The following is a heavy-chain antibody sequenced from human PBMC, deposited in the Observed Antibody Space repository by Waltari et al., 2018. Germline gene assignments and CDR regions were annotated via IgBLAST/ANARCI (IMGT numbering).Heavy chain of an antibody. CDR2: IDSVSDGI. Sequence: QVPLVESGGGLVKPGESLRLHCAASGSTFSDYYMSLVRRAPGKGPEWVSYIDSVSDGIYYTQSVKGRFTISRDNAKNTLYLQMNSLRVEDTAVYHCARTLAGRRLADYWGQGTLVTVSS. CDR1: GSTFSDYY. J-gene: IGHJ4*02. D-gene: IGHD3-16*01. V-gene: IGHV3-11*01. CDR3: ARTLAGRRLADY.